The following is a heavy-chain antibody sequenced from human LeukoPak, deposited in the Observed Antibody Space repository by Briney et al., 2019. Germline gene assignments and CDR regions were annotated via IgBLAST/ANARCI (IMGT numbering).Heavy chain of an antibody. V-gene: IGHV4-4*02. CDR2: VNLQGST. J-gene: IGHJ4*02. CDR1: GGSITSTNY. Sequence: SETLSLTCGVSGGSITSTNYWTWVRQPPGKGLEWIGEVNLQGSTNYNPSLMGRVAISVDMYENHISLQFTSVTAADTAVYYCAREGGPYCPLDYSGQGTLATVSS. CDR3: AREGGPYCPLDY. D-gene: IGHD2-21*02.